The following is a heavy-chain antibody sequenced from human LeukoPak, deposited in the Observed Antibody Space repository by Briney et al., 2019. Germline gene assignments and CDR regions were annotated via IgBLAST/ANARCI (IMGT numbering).Heavy chain of an antibody. CDR1: GGSISSSSYY. J-gene: IGHJ6*03. Sequence: SETLSLTCTVSGGSISSSSYYWGWIRQPPGKGLEWIGSIYYSGSTNYNPSLKSRVTMSVDTSKNQFSLKLSSVTAADTAVYYCATTFGGYGSGSPRTIYYYYYMDVWGKGTTVTIFS. D-gene: IGHD3-10*01. V-gene: IGHV4-39*07. CDR2: IYYSGST. CDR3: ATTFGGYGSGSPRTIYYYYYMDV.